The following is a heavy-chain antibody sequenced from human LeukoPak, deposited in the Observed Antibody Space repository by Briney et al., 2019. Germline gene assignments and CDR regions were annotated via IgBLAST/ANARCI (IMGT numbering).Heavy chain of an antibody. CDR3: ARSHYDFWSGYSP. D-gene: IGHD3-3*01. CDR1: GYSFTSYW. Sequence: GESLKISCKGSGYSFTSYWIGWVRQMPGKGLEWMGIVYPGDSDTRYSPSFQGQVTISADKSISTAYLQWSSLMASDTAMYYCARSHYDFWSGYSPWGQGTLVTVSS. J-gene: IGHJ4*02. V-gene: IGHV5-51*01. CDR2: VYPGDSDT.